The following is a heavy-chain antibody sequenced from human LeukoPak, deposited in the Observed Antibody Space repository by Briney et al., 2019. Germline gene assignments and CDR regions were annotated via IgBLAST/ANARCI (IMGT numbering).Heavy chain of an antibody. V-gene: IGHV1-24*01. Sequence: GASVKVSCKVSGYTLTELSMHWVRQAPGKGLEWMGGFYSGDGETIYAQKFQGRVTMPEDTSTDTAYMELSSLRSEDTAVYYCATQFLSDDDDYWGQGTLVTVSS. CDR1: GYTLTELS. CDR3: ATQFLSDDDDY. CDR2: FYSGDGET. J-gene: IGHJ4*02. D-gene: IGHD5-12*01.